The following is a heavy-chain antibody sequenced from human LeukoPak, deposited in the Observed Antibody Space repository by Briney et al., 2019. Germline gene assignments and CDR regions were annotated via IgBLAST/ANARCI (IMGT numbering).Heavy chain of an antibody. Sequence: SETLSLTCAVYGGSFSGYYWSWIRQPPGKGLEWSGEINHSGSTNYNPSLKSRVTISVDTSKNQFSLKLSSVTAADTAVYYCARGGRYFDWPTRGRWFDPWGQGTLVTVSS. CDR3: ARGGRYFDWPTRGRWFDP. D-gene: IGHD3-9*01. CDR1: GGSFSGYY. V-gene: IGHV4-34*01. J-gene: IGHJ5*02. CDR2: INHSGST.